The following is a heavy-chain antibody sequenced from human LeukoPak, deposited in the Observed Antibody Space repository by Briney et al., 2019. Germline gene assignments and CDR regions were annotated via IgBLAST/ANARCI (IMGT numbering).Heavy chain of an antibody. Sequence: PSETLSLTCTVSGGSISSSSYYWGWIRQPPGKGLEWIGSICYSGSTHYNPSLKSRVTISVDTSKNQFSLKLSSVTAADTAVYYCARHLSGDYDSSGYPDYWGQGTLVTVSS. J-gene: IGHJ4*02. D-gene: IGHD3-22*01. CDR3: ARHLSGDYDSSGYPDY. V-gene: IGHV4-39*01. CDR1: GGSISSSSYY. CDR2: ICYSGST.